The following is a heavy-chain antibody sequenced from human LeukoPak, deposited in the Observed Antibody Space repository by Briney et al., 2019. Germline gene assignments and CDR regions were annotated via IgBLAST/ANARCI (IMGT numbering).Heavy chain of an antibody. J-gene: IGHJ6*02. V-gene: IGHV1-2*02. CDR1: GYTFTDYY. CDR2: INPNSGGT. Sequence: ASVTVACMASGYTFTDYYMHGVRQAPGQGREWMGWINPNSGGTNYAQKFQGRVTMTTDTSISTAYMDLSMLRSDDTAVYYCARVRIGQQLDKYYYYATDVWGQGTTVTVSS. CDR3: ARVRIGQQLDKYYYYATDV. D-gene: IGHD6-13*01.